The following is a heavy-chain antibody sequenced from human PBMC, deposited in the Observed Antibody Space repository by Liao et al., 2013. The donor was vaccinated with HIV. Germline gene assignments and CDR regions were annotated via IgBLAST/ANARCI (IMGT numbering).Heavy chain of an antibody. V-gene: IGHV4-4*07. J-gene: IGHJ6*03. CDR2: LFSSGST. D-gene: IGHD3-9*01. Sequence: QVLLQESGPGLVKPSVTLSLTCTVSGGSISSYYWSWIRQPAGKGLEWIGRLFSSGSTNYNPSLKSRVTMSVDTSKNQFSLRLTSVTAADTAVYYCARVDPYHYYMDVWGKGTTVTVSS. CDR3: ARVDPYHYYMDV. CDR1: GGSISSYY.